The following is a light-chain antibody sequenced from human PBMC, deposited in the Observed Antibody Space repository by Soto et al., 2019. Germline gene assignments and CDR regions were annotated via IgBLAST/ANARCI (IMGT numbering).Light chain of an antibody. Sequence: VMTQSPANVSVSPGEGVTLFCRASQIVATNLAWYQLKPGQAPRLLIYSSSTRATGIPATFSGSGSGTQFSLTIGSLQPGDSAVYYCQQYYQWGLSFGGGTKVEI. CDR2: SSS. J-gene: IGKJ4*01. CDR1: QIVATN. CDR3: QQYYQWGLS. V-gene: IGKV3D-15*01.